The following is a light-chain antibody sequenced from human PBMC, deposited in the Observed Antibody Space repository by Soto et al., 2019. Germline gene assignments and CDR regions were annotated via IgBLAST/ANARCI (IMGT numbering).Light chain of an antibody. CDR1: SSNIGAGYD. CDR2: GNS. J-gene: IGLJ1*01. CDR3: QSSDSSLNV. Sequence: QSVLTQPPSVSGAPGQRVTISCTGSSSNIGAGYDVHWYQQLPGTAPKLLIYGNSNRPSGVPDRFSGSKSGTSASLAITVLQAEDEADYYCQSSDSSLNVFGTGTKVTVL. V-gene: IGLV1-40*01.